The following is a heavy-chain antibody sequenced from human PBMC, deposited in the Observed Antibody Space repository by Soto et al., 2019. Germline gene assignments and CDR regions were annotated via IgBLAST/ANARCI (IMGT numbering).Heavy chain of an antibody. CDR2: ISWNSGSI. D-gene: IGHD6-13*01. CDR1: GFTFDDYA. CDR3: AKGIMGSSWHYEYYYYGMDV. Sequence: EVQLVESGGGLVQPGRSLRLSCAASGFTFDDYAMHWVRQAPGKGLEWVSGISWNSGSIGYADSVKGRFTISRDNAKNSLYLQMNSLRAEDTALYYCAKGIMGSSWHYEYYYYGMDVWGQGTTVTVSS. V-gene: IGHV3-9*01. J-gene: IGHJ6*02.